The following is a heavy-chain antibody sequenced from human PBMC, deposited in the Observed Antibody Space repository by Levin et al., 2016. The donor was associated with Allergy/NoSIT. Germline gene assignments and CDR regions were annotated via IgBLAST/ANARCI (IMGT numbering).Heavy chain of an antibody. V-gene: IGHV4-59*01. J-gene: IGHJ3*02. CDR3: ARDPALYCSSTSCYVGAFDI. CDR1: GGSISSYY. CDR2: IYYSGST. D-gene: IGHD2-2*01. Sequence: SETLSLTCTVSGGSISSYYWSWIRQPPGKGLEWIGYIYYSGSTNYNPSLKSRVTISVDTSKNQFSLKLSSVTAADTAVYYCARDPALYCSSTSCYVGAFDIWGQGTMVTVSS.